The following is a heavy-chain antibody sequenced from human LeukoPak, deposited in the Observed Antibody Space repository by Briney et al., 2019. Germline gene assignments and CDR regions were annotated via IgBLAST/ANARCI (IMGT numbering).Heavy chain of an antibody. V-gene: IGHV4-59*01. CDR1: GGSISNYY. D-gene: IGHD3-10*01. CDR2: IYYSGST. Sequence: SETLSLTCTVSGGSISNYYWSWIRQSPVKGLEWIGFIYYSGSTNYNPSLKSRVTISVDTSKNQFSLKLSSVTAADTAVYYCARATGSVWFDPWGQGTLVTVSS. J-gene: IGHJ5*02. CDR3: ARATGSVWFDP.